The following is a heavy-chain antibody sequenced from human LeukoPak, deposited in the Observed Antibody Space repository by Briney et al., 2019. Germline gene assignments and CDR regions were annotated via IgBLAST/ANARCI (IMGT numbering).Heavy chain of an antibody. D-gene: IGHD2-2*01. CDR2: IYNNGST. V-gene: IGHV4-4*07. Sequence: PSETLSLTCTVSGGSISSYYWSWIRQPAGKGLEWVGRIYNNGSTNYNPSLKSRVTISLDTSKNQFSLKLSSVTAADTAVYYCATSRAELWGRGTLVTVSS. CDR3: ATSRAEL. CDR1: GGSISSYY. J-gene: IGHJ2*01.